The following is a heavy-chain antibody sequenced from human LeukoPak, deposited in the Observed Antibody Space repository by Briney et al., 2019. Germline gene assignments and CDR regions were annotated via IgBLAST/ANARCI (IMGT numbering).Heavy chain of an antibody. CDR1: GFTFSSYS. CDR2: ISSSSSYI. Sequence: GGSLRLSCAASGFTFSSYSMNWVRQAPGKGLEWVSSISSSSSYIYYADSVKGRFTISRDNAKNSLYLQMNSLRAEDTAVYYCAGHLASYYYDSSGDLHDAFDNWGQGTMVTVSS. D-gene: IGHD3-22*01. CDR3: AGHLASYYYDSSGDLHDAFDN. J-gene: IGHJ3*02. V-gene: IGHV3-21*01.